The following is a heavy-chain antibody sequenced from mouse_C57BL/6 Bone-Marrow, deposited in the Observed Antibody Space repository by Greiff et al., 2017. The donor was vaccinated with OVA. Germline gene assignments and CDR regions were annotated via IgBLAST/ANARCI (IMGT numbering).Heavy chain of an antibody. CDR1: GYTFTNYW. V-gene: IGHV1-63*01. J-gene: IGHJ2*01. CDR2: IYPGGGST. Sequence: VKLQASGAELVRPGTSVKMSCKASGYTFTNYWIGWAKQRPGHGLEWIGDIYPGGGSTNSNEKFKGKATLTADKSSSTAYMQCSSLTSEDSAIYYCARYYAYSRNYFDDWGQGTTLTVSS. D-gene: IGHD1-1*02. CDR3: ARYYAYSRNYFDD.